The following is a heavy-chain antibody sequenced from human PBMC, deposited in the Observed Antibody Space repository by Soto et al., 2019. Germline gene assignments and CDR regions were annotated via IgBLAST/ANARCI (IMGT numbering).Heavy chain of an antibody. V-gene: IGHV5-51*01. D-gene: IGHD6-13*01. CDR1: GYSFTSYW. CDR3: ARVAAASGYYYDSMDV. J-gene: IGHJ6*02. Sequence: GESLKISCNGSGYSFTSYWICWVRQLPGNGVESRWIIYPGASETKSSPTCQGQVTISADKSIRTAYPQWSSLKASDTAMYNCARVAAASGYYYDSMDVWGQGTTVTVSS. CDR2: IYPGASET.